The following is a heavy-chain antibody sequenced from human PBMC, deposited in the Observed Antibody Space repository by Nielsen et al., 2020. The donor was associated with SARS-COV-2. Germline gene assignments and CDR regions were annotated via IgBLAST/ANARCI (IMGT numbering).Heavy chain of an antibody. CDR2: ISPDGDIV. D-gene: IGHD1-1*01. Sequence: GESLKISCAASGFTFSNSWMHWVRQAPGQGLVWVSRISPDGDIVNYADYVRGRFTTSRDNAKNTLYLQMNSLRAEDTAVYFCTNWNDGYWGQGTPVTVSS. V-gene: IGHV3-74*01. J-gene: IGHJ4*02. CDR3: TNWNDGY. CDR1: GFTFSNSW.